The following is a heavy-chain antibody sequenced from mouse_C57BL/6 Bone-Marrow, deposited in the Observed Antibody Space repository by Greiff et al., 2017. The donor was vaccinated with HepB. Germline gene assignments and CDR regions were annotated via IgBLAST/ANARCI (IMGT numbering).Heavy chain of an antibody. CDR3: ARRGIYYDYVYFDY. CDR2: IYPSDSET. J-gene: IGHJ2*01. CDR1: GYTFTSYW. D-gene: IGHD2-4*01. V-gene: IGHV1-61*01. Sequence: QVQLQQPGAELVRPGSSVKLSCKASGYTFTSYWMDWVKQRPGQGLEWIGNIYPSDSETHYNQKFKDKATLTVDKSSSTAYMQLSSLTSDDSAVYYCARRGIYYDYVYFDYWGQGTTLTVSS.